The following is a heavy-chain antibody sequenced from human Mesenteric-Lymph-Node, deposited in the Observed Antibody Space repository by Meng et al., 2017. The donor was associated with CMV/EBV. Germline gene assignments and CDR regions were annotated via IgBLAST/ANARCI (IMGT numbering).Heavy chain of an antibody. Sequence: GESLKISCAASGFTFSSYWMHWVRQAPGKGLEWVSEITGSGGSTYYADSVKGRFTISRDNSKNTLYLQMNSLRAEDTAVYYCAVDFWSGYFDPWGQGTLVTVSS. CDR2: ITGSGGST. D-gene: IGHD3-3*01. CDR1: GFTFSSYW. V-gene: IGHV3-23*01. CDR3: AVDFWSGYFDP. J-gene: IGHJ5*02.